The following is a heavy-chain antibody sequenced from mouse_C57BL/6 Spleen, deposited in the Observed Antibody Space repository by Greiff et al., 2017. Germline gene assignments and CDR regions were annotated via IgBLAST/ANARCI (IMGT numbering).Heavy chain of an antibody. Sequence: VQLQQSGAELVKPGASVKISCKASGYTFTDYYINWGKQRPGQGLEWVGKLGPGSGSTYYNEKFKGKATLTADKSSSTAYMQLSSLTSEDSAVYFCARDDYSFAYWGQGTLVTVSA. CDR2: LGPGSGST. CDR3: ARDDYSFAY. D-gene: IGHD2-4*01. J-gene: IGHJ3*01. CDR1: GYTFTDYY. V-gene: IGHV1-77*01.